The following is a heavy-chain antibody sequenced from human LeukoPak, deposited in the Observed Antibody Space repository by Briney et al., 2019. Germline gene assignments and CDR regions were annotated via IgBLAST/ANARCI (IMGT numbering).Heavy chain of an antibody. CDR1: GFTFSSYA. CDR2: KSYDGSNK. CDR3: ARDTYGDYDY. J-gene: IGHJ4*02. V-gene: IGHV3-30*04. D-gene: IGHD4-17*01. Sequence: GGSLRLSCAASGFTFSSYAMHWVRQAPGKGLEWVAVKSYDGSNKYYADSVKGRFTISRDNSKNTLYLQMNSLRAEDTAVYYCARDTYGDYDYWGQGTLVTVSS.